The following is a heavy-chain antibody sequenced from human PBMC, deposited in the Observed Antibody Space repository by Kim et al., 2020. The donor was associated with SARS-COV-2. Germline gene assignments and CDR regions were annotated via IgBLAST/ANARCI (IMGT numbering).Heavy chain of an antibody. CDR1: GGSISSYY. J-gene: IGHJ5*02. Sequence: SETLSLTCTVSGGSISSYYWSWIRQPPGKGLEWIGYIYYSGSTNYNPSLKSRVTISVDTSKNQFSLKLSSVTAADTAVYYCAREGSSGDEAWFDPWGQGTLVTVSS. D-gene: IGHD3-22*01. CDR3: AREGSSGDEAWFDP. V-gene: IGHV4-59*01. CDR2: IYYSGST.